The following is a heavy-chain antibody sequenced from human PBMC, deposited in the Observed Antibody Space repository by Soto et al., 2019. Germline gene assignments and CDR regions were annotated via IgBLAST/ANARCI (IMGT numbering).Heavy chain of an antibody. Sequence: ASVKVSCKAFRYTFTSYAIHWVRQAPGQRLEWMGWINAGNGNTKYSQKFQGRVTITRDTSASTAYMELSSLQASDTATYYCTKGAERTVQRFLDWVCGHWGQGTPVTVSS. J-gene: IGHJ4*02. CDR1: RYTFTSYA. V-gene: IGHV1-3*01. D-gene: IGHD3-9*01. CDR2: INAGNGNT. CDR3: TKGAERTVQRFLDWVCGH.